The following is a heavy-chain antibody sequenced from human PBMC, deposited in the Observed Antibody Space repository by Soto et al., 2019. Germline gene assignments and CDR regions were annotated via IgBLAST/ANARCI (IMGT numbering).Heavy chain of an antibody. D-gene: IGHD3-3*01. J-gene: IGHJ6*03. CDR2: IIPILGIA. CDR1: GGTFSSYT. V-gene: IGHV1-69*02. CDR3: GGGNFWSGYTSDYYYYMDV. Sequence: QVQLVQSGAEVKKPGSSVKVSCKASGGTFSSYTISWVRQAPGQGLEWMGRIIPILGIANYAQKFQGRVTITAEKSTSSAYMELSSLRSEDTAVYYCGGGNFWSGYTSDYYYYMDVWGKGTSVTVSS.